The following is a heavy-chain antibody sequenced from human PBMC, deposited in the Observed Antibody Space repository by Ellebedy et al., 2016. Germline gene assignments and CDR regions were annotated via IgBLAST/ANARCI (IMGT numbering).Heavy chain of an antibody. D-gene: IGHD2-2*01. J-gene: IGHJ4*02. V-gene: IGHV3-74*01. CDR3: ARETYCTGTGCYLRFFDY. CDR2: INNDGSGT. CDR1: GFTFSSYW. Sequence: GESLKISCAASGFTFSSYWIHWVRQAPGKGLVWVSRINNDGSGTVYADTVKGRFTISRDNAKNTVYLQMNSLRAEDAAMYYCARETYCTGTGCYLRFFDYWGQGTLVTVSS.